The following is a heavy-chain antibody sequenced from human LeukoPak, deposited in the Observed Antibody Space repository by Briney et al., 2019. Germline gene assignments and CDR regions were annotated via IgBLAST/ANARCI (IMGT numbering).Heavy chain of an antibody. CDR2: ISSSSSTI. J-gene: IGHJ5*02. Sequence: GGSLRLSCAASGFTFSSYSMNWVRQAPGKGLEWVSYISSSSSTIYYADSVKGRFTISRDNAKNSLYLQMNSLRAEDTAVYYCARDPLESSGLMNWFDPWGQGTLVTVSS. V-gene: IGHV3-48*01. CDR3: ARDPLESSGLMNWFDP. CDR1: GFTFSSYS. D-gene: IGHD3-22*01.